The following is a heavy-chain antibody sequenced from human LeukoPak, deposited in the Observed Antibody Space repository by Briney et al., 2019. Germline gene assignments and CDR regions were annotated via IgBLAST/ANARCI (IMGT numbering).Heavy chain of an antibody. Sequence: GGSLRLSCAASEFTFNNYAMNWVRQAPGKGLEWVSAISGSGGRTYYADSVKGRFTISRDNAKNTLYLQMDSLRAEDTAVYYCARVRWQQLVSYYYYYMDVWGKGTTVTVSS. D-gene: IGHD6-13*01. V-gene: IGHV3-23*01. CDR2: ISGSGGRT. CDR1: EFTFNNYA. J-gene: IGHJ6*03. CDR3: ARVRWQQLVSYYYYYMDV.